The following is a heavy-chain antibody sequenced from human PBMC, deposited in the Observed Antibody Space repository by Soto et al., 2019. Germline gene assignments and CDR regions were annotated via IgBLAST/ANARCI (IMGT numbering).Heavy chain of an antibody. CDR2: INGGNGNT. CDR1: GYTFTGYA. Sequence: QVQLVQSGAEGKKPGASVNISCEASGYTFTGYALHWVRQAHGQRLEWMGWINGGNGNTKYSQKFQGRVTITRDTSASTVYMELSRLRSEDTAVYYCMRSEIRPSGGLIGPFDLWGQGTQVTVSS. J-gene: IGHJ5*02. CDR3: MRSEIRPSGGLIGPFDL. V-gene: IGHV1-3*01. D-gene: IGHD3-16*02.